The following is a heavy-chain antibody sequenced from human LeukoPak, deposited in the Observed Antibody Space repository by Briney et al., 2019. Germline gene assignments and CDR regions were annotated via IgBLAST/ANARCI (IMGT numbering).Heavy chain of an antibody. J-gene: IGHJ4*02. CDR2: ISYDGSNK. CDR1: GFTFSSYG. CDR3: AKDSTDSGYPFDY. V-gene: IGHV3-30*18. D-gene: IGHD5-12*01. Sequence: GGSLRLSCIASGFTFSSYGMHWVRQAPGKGLEWVALISYDGSNKYYADSVKGRFTISRDNSKNTLYLQMNSLRAEDTAVFYCAKDSTDSGYPFDYWGQGTLVTVSS.